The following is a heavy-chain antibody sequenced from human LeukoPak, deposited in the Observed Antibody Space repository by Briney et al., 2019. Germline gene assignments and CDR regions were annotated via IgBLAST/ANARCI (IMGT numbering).Heavy chain of an antibody. CDR1: GGSFSGYY. CDR2: INHSGST. Sequence: SETLSLTCAVYGGSFSGYYWSWIRQPPGKGLEWIGEINHSGSTNYNPSLKSRVTISVDTSKNQFSLKLSSVTAADTAVYYCARGVGATSNWGQGTLVTVSS. D-gene: IGHD1-26*01. CDR3: ARGVGATSN. V-gene: IGHV4-34*01. J-gene: IGHJ4*02.